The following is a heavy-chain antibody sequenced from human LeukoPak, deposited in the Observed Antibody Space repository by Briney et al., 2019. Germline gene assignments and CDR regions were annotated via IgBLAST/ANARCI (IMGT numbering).Heavy chain of an antibody. D-gene: IGHD4-17*01. CDR1: GFTFSSYG. CDR3: ARDGGVTVTPGFDY. CDR2: IWYDGSNK. V-gene: IGHV3-33*01. J-gene: IGHJ4*02. Sequence: GGSLRLSCAASGFTFSSYGMHWVRQAPGKGLEWVAVIWYDGSNKYYADSVKGRFTISRDNSKNTLYLQMNSLRAEDTAVYYCARDGGVTVTPGFDYWGQGTLVTVSS.